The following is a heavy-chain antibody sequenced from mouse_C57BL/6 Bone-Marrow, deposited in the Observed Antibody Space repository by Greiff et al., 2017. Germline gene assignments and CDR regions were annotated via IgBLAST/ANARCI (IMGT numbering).Heavy chain of an antibody. Sequence: VQLQQSGAELARPGASVKLSCKASGYTFTSYGISWVKQRTGQGLEWIGEIYPRSGNTYYNEKFKGKATLTEDKSSSTAYMELRSLTSEDSAVYFCARLDYYGSSSFAYWGQGTLVTVSA. CDR1: GYTFTSYG. D-gene: IGHD1-1*01. J-gene: IGHJ3*01. V-gene: IGHV1-81*01. CDR2: IYPRSGNT. CDR3: ARLDYYGSSSFAY.